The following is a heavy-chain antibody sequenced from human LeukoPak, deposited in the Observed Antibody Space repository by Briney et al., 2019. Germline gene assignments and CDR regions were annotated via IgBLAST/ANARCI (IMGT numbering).Heavy chain of an antibody. V-gene: IGHV7-4-1*02. D-gene: IGHD1-1*01. CDR2: INTNTGNP. CDR3: AREGNNWNDGAFDI. J-gene: IGHJ3*02. CDR1: GYTLTSYA. Sequence: GASVKISCKASGYTLTSYAMNWVRQAPGQGLEWMGWINTNTGNPTYAQGFTGRFVFSLDTSVSTAYLQISSPKAEDTAAYCCAREGNNWNDGAFDIWGQGTMVTVSS.